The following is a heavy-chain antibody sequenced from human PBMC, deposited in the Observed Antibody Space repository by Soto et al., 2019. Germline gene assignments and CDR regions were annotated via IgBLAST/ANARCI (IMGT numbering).Heavy chain of an antibody. Sequence: QVQLQESGPGLVKPSETLSLTCTVSGGSVSNYYWSWIRQPPGKGLEWIGYIYFTGTTNYNPSLKSRVTISVDTSKNQFSLKLSSVTAADTAVYYCARDPFFDYRGRGALVTVSS. CDR1: GGSVSNYY. CDR3: ARDPFFDY. J-gene: IGHJ4*02. CDR2: IYFTGTT. V-gene: IGHV4-59*02.